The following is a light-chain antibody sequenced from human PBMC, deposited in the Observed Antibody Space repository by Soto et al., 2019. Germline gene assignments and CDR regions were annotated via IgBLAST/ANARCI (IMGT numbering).Light chain of an antibody. V-gene: IGLV1-44*01. J-gene: IGLJ1*01. Sequence: QSVLTQPPSASGTPGQTVIISCSGSRTDDVSNSVDWYHHLQGPAPNLLIYNNNHRPSGVPDRFSGSKSGTSASLAISGPQSEDEADYYCAAWDDSLTGPVFGTGTKVTVL. CDR2: NNN. CDR1: RTDDVSNS. CDR3: AAWDDSLTGPV.